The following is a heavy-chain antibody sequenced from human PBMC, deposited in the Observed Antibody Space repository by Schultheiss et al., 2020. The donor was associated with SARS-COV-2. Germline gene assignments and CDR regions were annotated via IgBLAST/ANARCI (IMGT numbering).Heavy chain of an antibody. V-gene: IGHV3-7*03. CDR3: TRRVEYSGRYYYYYMDV. J-gene: IGHJ6*03. Sequence: GGSLRLSCAASGFTFSSYDMHWVRQATGKGLEWVANIKQDGSEKYYVDSVKGRFTISRDNAKNSLYLQMNSLRAEDTAVYYCTRRVEYSGRYYYYYMDVWGKGTTVTVSS. D-gene: IGHD1-26*01. CDR2: IKQDGSEK. CDR1: GFTFSSYD.